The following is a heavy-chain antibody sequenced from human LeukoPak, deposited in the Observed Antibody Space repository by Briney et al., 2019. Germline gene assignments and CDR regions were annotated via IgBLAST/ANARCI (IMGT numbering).Heavy chain of an antibody. D-gene: IGHD3-10*01. CDR3: ARAGDYYGSGRPFDY. CDR2: IIPIFGTA. J-gene: IGHJ4*02. CDR1: GGTFIIYA. V-gene: IGHV1-69*13. Sequence: GASVTVSCMASGGTFIIYAISWVRQAPGQGLEWMGGIIPIFGTANYAQKFQGRVTITADESTSTAYMELSSLRSEDTAVYYCARAGDYYGSGRPFDYWGQGTLVTVSS.